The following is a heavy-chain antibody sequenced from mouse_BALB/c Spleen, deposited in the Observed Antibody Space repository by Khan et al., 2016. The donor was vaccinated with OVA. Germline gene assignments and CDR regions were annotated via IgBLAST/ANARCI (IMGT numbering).Heavy chain of an antibody. CDR3: ARDRIDY. Sequence: VELVESGAELAKPGASVKMSCKASGYTFSTYWIHWVKQRPGQGLEWIGYINPSSGYTYYNQRFNDKATLTVDKSSSTAYMQLSSLTSEDSAVYYCARDRIDYWGQGTTLTVSS. J-gene: IGHJ2*01. CDR2: INPSSGYT. V-gene: IGHV1-7*01. CDR1: GYTFSTYW.